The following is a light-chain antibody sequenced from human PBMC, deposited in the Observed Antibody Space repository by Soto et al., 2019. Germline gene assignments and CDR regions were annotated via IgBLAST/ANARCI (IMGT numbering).Light chain of an antibody. CDR1: QSVSID. CDR2: GAS. V-gene: IGKV3-15*01. Sequence: EIVLTQSPGTLSLSPRGRRTXCRRASQSVSIDLAWYQQTPGQAPRLLIYGASTRATGIPVRFSGSASGTEFTLTISSLQSEDFTVYYCQQYNKWPLTFGQGTKVDIK. CDR3: QQYNKWPLT. J-gene: IGKJ1*01.